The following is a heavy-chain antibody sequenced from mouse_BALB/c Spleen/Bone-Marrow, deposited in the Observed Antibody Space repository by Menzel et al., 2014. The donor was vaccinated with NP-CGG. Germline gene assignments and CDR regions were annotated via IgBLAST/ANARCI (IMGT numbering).Heavy chain of an antibody. D-gene: IGHD1-1*01. CDR3: ARDGYGNSD. Sequence: EVMLVESGGGLVKPGGSLKLSCAASGFTFSTYAMSWVRQSPEKRLEWVAEISSCGSYTYYPDTVTGRFTISRDNAKNTLYLEMSSLRSEDTAMYYCARDGYGNSDWGQGTLVTVSA. J-gene: IGHJ3*01. V-gene: IGHV5-9-4*01. CDR1: GFTFSTYA. CDR2: ISSCGSYT.